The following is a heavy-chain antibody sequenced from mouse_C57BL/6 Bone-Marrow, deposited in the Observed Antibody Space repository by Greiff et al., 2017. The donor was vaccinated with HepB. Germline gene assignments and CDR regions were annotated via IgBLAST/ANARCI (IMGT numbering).Heavy chain of an antibody. CDR3: ARWGTTVVATNWYFDV. CDR2: IDPNSGGT. V-gene: IGHV1-72*01. Sequence: QVHVKQPGAELVKPGASVKLSCKASGYTFTSYWMHWVKQRPGRGLEWIGRIDPNSGGTKYNEKFKSKATLTVDKPSSTAYMQLSSLTSEDSAVYYCARWGTTVVATNWYFDVWGTGTTVTVSS. J-gene: IGHJ1*03. D-gene: IGHD1-1*01. CDR1: GYTFTSYW.